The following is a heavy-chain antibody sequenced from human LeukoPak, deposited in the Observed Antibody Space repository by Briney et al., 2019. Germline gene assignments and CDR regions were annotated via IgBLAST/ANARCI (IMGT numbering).Heavy chain of an antibody. CDR1: GGSISSHY. V-gene: IGHV4-59*11. Sequence: SETLSLTCTVSGGSISSHYWTWIRQPPGKGLEWIGYIYYTGSTNYNPSLQSRVTISVDTSKNQFSLKLSSVTAADTAVYYCASYDSSGRAFDIWGQGTMATVSS. CDR2: IYYTGST. CDR3: ASYDSSGRAFDI. J-gene: IGHJ3*02. D-gene: IGHD3-22*01.